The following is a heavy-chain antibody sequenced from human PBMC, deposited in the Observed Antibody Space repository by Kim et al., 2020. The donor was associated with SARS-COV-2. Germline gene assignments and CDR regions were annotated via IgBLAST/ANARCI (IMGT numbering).Heavy chain of an antibody. Sequence: YAQKFQGRVTMTEDTSTDTAYMELGSLRSEDTAVYYCATGATVTTGWFDPWGQGTLVTVSS. J-gene: IGHJ5*02. D-gene: IGHD4-17*01. V-gene: IGHV1-24*01. CDR3: ATGATVTTGWFDP.